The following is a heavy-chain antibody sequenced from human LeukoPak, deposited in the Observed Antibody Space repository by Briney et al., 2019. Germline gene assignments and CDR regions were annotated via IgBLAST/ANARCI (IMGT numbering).Heavy chain of an antibody. V-gene: IGHV4-4*09. CDR3: ARRNLLGATTV. Sequence: KPSETLSLTCTVSGGSISSYYWSWIQQPPGKGLEWIGYIYTSGSTNYNPSLKSRVTISVDTSKNQFSLKLSSVTAADTAVYYCARRNLLGATTVWGQGTLVTVSS. D-gene: IGHD1-26*01. CDR2: IYTSGST. CDR1: GGSISSYY. J-gene: IGHJ4*02.